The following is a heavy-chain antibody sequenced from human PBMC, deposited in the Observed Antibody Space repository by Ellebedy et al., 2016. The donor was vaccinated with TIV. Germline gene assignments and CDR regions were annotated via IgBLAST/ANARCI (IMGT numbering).Heavy chain of an antibody. J-gene: IGHJ4*02. Sequence: ASVKVSCKASGYTFTSYDINWVRQATGQGLEWMGWISAYNGNTNYAQKLQGRVTMTTDTSTSTAYMELRSLRSDDTAVYYCARSKNYYDSSGYPDYWGQGTLVTVSS. CDR3: ARSKNYYDSSGYPDY. CDR1: GYTFTSYD. CDR2: ISAYNGNT. V-gene: IGHV1-18*01. D-gene: IGHD3-22*01.